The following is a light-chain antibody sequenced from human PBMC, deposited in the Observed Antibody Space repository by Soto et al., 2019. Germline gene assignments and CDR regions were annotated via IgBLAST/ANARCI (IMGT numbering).Light chain of an antibody. J-gene: IGLJ3*02. CDR1: SSNIGSNP. V-gene: IGLV1-44*01. CDR2: SYN. CDR3: AAWDDSLNAWV. Sequence: QSVLTQPPSASGTPVQRVTIACSGSSSNIGSNPVNWYQQLPGTAPKLLIYSYNHRPSGVADRFSGSKSGTSASLAISGLQFEDEADYYCAAWDDSLNAWVFGGGTKLTVL.